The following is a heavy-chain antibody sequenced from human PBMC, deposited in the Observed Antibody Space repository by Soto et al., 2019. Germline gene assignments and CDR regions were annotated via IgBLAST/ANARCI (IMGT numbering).Heavy chain of an antibody. V-gene: IGHV3-23*01. CDR2: IGGSGDGT. CDR3: ARGSTDSYPGSRIFDF. Sequence: GGSLRLSCEASGFTFSSYTMNWVRRAPGKGLEWVATIGGSGDGTYYGDSVKGRFTISRDNSKNTVYLQMNSLRVEDSALYYCARGSTDSYPGSRIFDFWGRGTLVTVSS. D-gene: IGHD3-10*01. CDR1: GFTFSSYT. J-gene: IGHJ4*02.